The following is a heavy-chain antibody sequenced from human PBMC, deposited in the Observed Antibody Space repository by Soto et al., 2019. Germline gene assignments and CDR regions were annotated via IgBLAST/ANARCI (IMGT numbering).Heavy chain of an antibody. CDR2: IDSTSSII. V-gene: IGHV3-48*02. J-gene: IGHJ6*02. Sequence: EVQLVESGGGLVQPGGSLRLSCVASGFSLSTYSMNWVRQAPGKGLEWVSYIDSTSSIIYYTDSVKGRFIISRDNVKSSLFLQMNSLRDGDTAVYYCARGIASAPPGGPYYSTRKSYGMDVWGQGTKVSVSS. CDR1: GFSLSTYS. D-gene: IGHD6-13*01. CDR3: ARGIASAPPGGPYYSTRKSYGMDV.